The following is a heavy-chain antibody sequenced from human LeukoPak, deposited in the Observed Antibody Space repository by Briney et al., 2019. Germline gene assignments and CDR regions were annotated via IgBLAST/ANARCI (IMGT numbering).Heavy chain of an antibody. J-gene: IGHJ4*02. CDR1: GFTFSGSA. CDR2: IRSTANGYAT. CDR3: TGNYYGSGSYADFDY. Sequence: QPGGSLRLSCAASGFTFSGSALHWLRQASGKGLEWVGRIRSTANGYATAYAASVKGRFTISRDDSKNTAYLQMDSLKTEDTAVYYCTGNYYGSGSYADFDYWGQGTLVTVSS. D-gene: IGHD3-10*01. V-gene: IGHV3-73*01.